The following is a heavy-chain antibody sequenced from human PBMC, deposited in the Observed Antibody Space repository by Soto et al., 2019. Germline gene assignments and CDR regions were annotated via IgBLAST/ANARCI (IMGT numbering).Heavy chain of an antibody. V-gene: IGHV4-34*01. CDR2: INHRGNT. CDR1: GGSFSGYY. J-gene: IGHJ6*03. D-gene: IGHD2-2*01. CDR3: ARKPEVGFYMDV. Sequence: SETLSVTCAVYGGSFSGYYWTWIRQPPGKGLEWIGEINHRGNTNYNPSLKSRVTISVDTAKNQFSLRLSSVTAADTAVYYCARKPEVGFYMDVWGKGTPVTVSS.